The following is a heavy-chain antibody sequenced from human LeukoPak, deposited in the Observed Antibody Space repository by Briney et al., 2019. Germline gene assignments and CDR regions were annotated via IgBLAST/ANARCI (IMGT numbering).Heavy chain of an antibody. J-gene: IGHJ5*02. V-gene: IGHV4-34*01. CDR3: ARGGEYYYDSSGYYYYH. Sequence: SETLSLTCAVYGGSFSGYYWSWIRQPPGKGLEWIGEINHIGSTNYNPSLKSRVTISVDTSKNQFSLKLSSVTAADTAVYYCARGGEYYYDSSGYYYYHWGQGTLVTVSS. CDR1: GGSFSGYY. D-gene: IGHD3-22*01. CDR2: INHIGST.